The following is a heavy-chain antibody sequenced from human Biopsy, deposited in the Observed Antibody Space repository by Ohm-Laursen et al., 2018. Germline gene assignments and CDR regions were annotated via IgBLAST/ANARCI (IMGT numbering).Heavy chain of an antibody. CDR2: IIPMFGAA. J-gene: IGHJ4*02. Sequence: VKISCKASGGTFINYAISWVRQAPGQGLEWMGGIIPMFGAANYAQMFQGRVTISADESTSTSYMELSSLTTEDTAIYYCARGPHSGSHSCFDYWGRGTLVTVSS. D-gene: IGHD1-26*01. CDR3: ARGPHSGSHSCFDY. V-gene: IGHV1-69*13. CDR1: GGTFINYA.